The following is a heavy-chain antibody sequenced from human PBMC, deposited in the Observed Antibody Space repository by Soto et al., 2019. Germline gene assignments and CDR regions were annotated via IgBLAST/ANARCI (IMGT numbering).Heavy chain of an antibody. CDR1: GFTFSSYG. Sequence: PGGSLRLSCAASGFTFSSYGMHWVRQAPGKGLEWVAVIWYDGSNKYYADSVKGRFTISRDNSKNTLYLQMNSLRAEDTAVYYCARDGITIFGLVNNYFDYWGQGTLVTVSS. J-gene: IGHJ4*02. CDR3: ARDGITIFGLVNNYFDY. D-gene: IGHD3-3*01. CDR2: IWYDGSNK. V-gene: IGHV3-33*01.